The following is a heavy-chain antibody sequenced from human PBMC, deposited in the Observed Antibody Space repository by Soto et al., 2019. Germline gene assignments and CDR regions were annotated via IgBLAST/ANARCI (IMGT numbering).Heavy chain of an antibody. Sequence: QVQLVQSGAEVKKPGSSVKVSCKASGGTFSSYAISWVRQAPGQGLEWMGGIIPIFGTANYAQKFQGRVTITADESTSTAYMELSSLRSEDTAVYYCARDRTGYSYGYVLKFFDYWGQGTLVTVSS. CDR3: ARDRTGYSYGYVLKFFDY. CDR1: GGTFSSYA. CDR2: IIPIFGTA. V-gene: IGHV1-69*01. D-gene: IGHD5-18*01. J-gene: IGHJ4*02.